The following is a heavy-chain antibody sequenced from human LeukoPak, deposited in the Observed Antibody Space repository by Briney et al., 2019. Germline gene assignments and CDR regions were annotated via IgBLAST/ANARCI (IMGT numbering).Heavy chain of an antibody. V-gene: IGHV1-18*01. CDR1: GYTFTSYG. Sequence: ASVRVSCKASGYTFTSYGISWVRQAPGQGLEWMGWISAHNGNTKNAQKIQGRVTMTTDTSTSTAYMELRSLGSDDTAVYYCARDRGILDNWFDPWGQGTLVTVSS. J-gene: IGHJ5*02. CDR3: ARDRGILDNWFDP. CDR2: ISAHNGNT. D-gene: IGHD3-10*01.